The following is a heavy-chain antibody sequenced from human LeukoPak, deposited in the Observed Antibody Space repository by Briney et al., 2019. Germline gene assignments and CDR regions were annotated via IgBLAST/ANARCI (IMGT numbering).Heavy chain of an antibody. Sequence: GASVKVSCKASGYTFTSYGISWVRQAPGQGLEWMGWISAYNGNTNYAQKLQGRVTMTTDTSTSTAYMELRSLRSDDTAVYYCARDSREPKYYDSLRGWGQGTLVTVSS. CDR3: ARDSREPKYYDSLRG. D-gene: IGHD3-3*01. CDR1: GYTFTSYG. V-gene: IGHV1-18*01. J-gene: IGHJ4*02. CDR2: ISAYNGNT.